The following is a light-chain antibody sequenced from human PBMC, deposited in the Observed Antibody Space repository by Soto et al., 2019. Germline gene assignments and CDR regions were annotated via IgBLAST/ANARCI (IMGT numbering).Light chain of an antibody. Sequence: DIQMTQSPSTLSAFVGDRVTITCRPSQSIARWLAWYQQKPGTAPKLLIYDASTVVSGVPSRFSGSESGTEFNLTISSLQPEDIATYYCQQYNAYSTFGHGTKVDIK. V-gene: IGKV1-5*01. CDR1: QSIARW. CDR3: QQYNAYST. CDR2: DAS. J-gene: IGKJ1*01.